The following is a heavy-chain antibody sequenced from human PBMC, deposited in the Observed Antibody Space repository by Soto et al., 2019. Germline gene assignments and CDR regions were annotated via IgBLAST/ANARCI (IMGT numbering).Heavy chain of an antibody. CDR3: ARSGGGVAGDYYYYYMDV. CDR1: GYTFTGYY. Sequence: GASVKVSCKASGYTFTGYYMHWVRQAPGQGLEWMGWINPNSGGTNYAQKFQGWVTMTRDTSISTAYMELSRLRSDDTAVYYCARSGGGVAGDYYYYYMDVWGKGTTVTVSS. V-gene: IGHV1-2*04. CDR2: INPNSGGT. D-gene: IGHD6-19*01. J-gene: IGHJ6*03.